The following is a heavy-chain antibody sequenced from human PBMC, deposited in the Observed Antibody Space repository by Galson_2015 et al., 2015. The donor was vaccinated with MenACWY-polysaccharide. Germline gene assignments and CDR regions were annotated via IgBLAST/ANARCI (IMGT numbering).Heavy chain of an antibody. CDR1: GFTFSTYW. Sequence: SLRLSCAASGFTFSTYWMHWVRHAPGKGLVWVSRIKSDGSSTNYADSVKGRFTISRDNAKNTQYLQMNRLRAEDTALYYCARGYSAYDWGQGTLVTASA. CDR3: ARGYSAYD. J-gene: IGHJ4*02. V-gene: IGHV3-74*01. D-gene: IGHD5-12*01. CDR2: IKSDGSST.